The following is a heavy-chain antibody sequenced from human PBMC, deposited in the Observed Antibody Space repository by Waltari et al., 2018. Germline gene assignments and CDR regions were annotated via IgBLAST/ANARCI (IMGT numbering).Heavy chain of an antibody. Sequence: EVQLLESGGGLVQPGGSLRLSCAASGFTFSSYAMSWVRQAPGKGLEWVSAISGSGGSTYYADSVKGRFTISRDNSKNTLYLQMNSLRAEDTAVYYCAIDYYDSSGYSRGDYWGQGTLVTVSS. CDR3: AIDYYDSSGYSRGDY. D-gene: IGHD3-22*01. CDR2: ISGSGGST. CDR1: GFTFSSYA. V-gene: IGHV3-23*01. J-gene: IGHJ4*02.